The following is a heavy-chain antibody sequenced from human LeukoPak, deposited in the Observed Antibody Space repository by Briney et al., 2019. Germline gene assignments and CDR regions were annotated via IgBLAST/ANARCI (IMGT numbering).Heavy chain of an antibody. D-gene: IGHD6-13*01. J-gene: IGHJ1*01. Sequence: ASLKDSCTASGYTFTEGYMQWVRQAPEQRLEWMGWINPKSGDTKNAQESQGWVTMTRDTSISTAYIELSRSRSDDTAMYYCARGSPVAAAGTAYFHHWGQGTLVTVSS. V-gene: IGHV1-2*04. CDR1: GYTFTEGY. CDR3: ARGSPVAAAGTAYFHH. CDR2: INPKSGDT.